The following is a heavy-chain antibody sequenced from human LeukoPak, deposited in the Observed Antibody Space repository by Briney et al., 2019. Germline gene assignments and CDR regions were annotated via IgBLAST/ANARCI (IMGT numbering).Heavy chain of an antibody. CDR2: IIPIFGTA. V-gene: IGHV1-69*13. CDR3: AIGDYGDYPYYFDY. CDR1: GYTFTSYA. J-gene: IGHJ4*02. D-gene: IGHD4-17*01. Sequence: SVKVSCKASGYTFTSYAMNWVRQAPGQGLEWMGGIIPIFGTANYAQKFQGRVTITADESTSTAYMELSSLRSEDTAVYYCAIGDYGDYPYYFDYWGQGTLVTVSS.